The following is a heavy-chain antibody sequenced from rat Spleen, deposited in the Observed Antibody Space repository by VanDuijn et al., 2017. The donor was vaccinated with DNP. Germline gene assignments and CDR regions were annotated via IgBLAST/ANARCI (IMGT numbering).Heavy chain of an antibody. D-gene: IGHD1-10*01. V-gene: IGHV5S13*01. CDR1: GFTFSNYD. CDR2: ISTGGGNT. J-gene: IGHJ1*01. Sequence: EVQLVESGGGLVQPGRSLKLSCAASGFTFSNYDMAWVRQAPTKGLEWIASISTGGGNTYYRDSVKGRFTISRDNAKNTQNLQMDSLRSEDTATYYCARITTHSYWYFDFWGPGTMVTVSS. CDR3: ARITTHSYWYFDF.